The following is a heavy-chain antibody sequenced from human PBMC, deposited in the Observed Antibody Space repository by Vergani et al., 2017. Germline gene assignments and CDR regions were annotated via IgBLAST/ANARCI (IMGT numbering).Heavy chain of an antibody. V-gene: IGHV1-69*06. D-gene: IGHD4-17*01. J-gene: IGHJ5*02. CDR3: ATDRTTVTTTWGWFDP. Sequence: QVQLVQSGAEVKKPGSSVKVSCKASGGTFSSYAISWVRQAPGQGLEWMGGIIPIFGTANYAQKFQGRVTMTGDTSTDTAYMELSSLRSEDTAVYYCATDRTTVTTTWGWFDPWGQGTLVTVSS. CDR1: GGTFSSYA. CDR2: IIPIFGTA.